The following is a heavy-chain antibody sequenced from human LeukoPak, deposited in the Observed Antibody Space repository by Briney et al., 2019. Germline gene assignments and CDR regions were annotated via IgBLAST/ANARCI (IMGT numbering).Heavy chain of an antibody. J-gene: IGHJ3*02. V-gene: IGHV3-30-3*01. D-gene: IGHD2-2*01. CDR1: GFTFSSYA. Sequence: SGRSLRLPCAASGFTFSSYAMHWVRQAPGKGLEWVAVISYDGSNKYYADSVKGRFTISRDNSKNTLYLQMNSLRAEDTAVYYCARSTVPAASFDIWGQGTMVTVSS. CDR2: ISYDGSNK. CDR3: ARSTVPAASFDI.